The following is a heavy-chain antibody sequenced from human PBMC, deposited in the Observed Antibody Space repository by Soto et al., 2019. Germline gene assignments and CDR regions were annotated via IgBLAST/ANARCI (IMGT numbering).Heavy chain of an antibody. CDR2: IIPIFGTA. Sequence: GASVKVSCKASGGTFSSYAISWVRQAPGQGLEWMGGIIPIFGTANYAQKFQGRVTITADESTSTAYMELSSLRSEDTAVYYCARDKVVVGATQEVYYYYGMDVWGQGTTVTVSS. D-gene: IGHD1-26*01. V-gene: IGHV1-69*13. CDR1: GGTFSSYA. J-gene: IGHJ6*02. CDR3: ARDKVVVGATQEVYYYYGMDV.